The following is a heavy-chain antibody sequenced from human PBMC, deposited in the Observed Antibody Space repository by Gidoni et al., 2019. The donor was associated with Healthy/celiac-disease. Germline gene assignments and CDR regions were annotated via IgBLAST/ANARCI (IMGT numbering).Heavy chain of an antibody. CDR1: GYSISSGYY. D-gene: IGHD5-12*01. CDR3: ARISEMATLVVY. Sequence: QVQLQESGPGLVKPSETLSLTCTVSGYSISSGYYWGWIRQPPGKGLEWIGSIYHSGSTYYNPSLKSRVTISVDTSKNQFSLKLSSVTAADTAVYYCARISEMATLVVYWGQGTLVTVSS. J-gene: IGHJ4*02. V-gene: IGHV4-38-2*02. CDR2: IYHSGST.